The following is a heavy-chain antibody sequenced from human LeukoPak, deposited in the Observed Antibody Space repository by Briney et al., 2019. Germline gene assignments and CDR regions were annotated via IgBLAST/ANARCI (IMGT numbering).Heavy chain of an antibody. CDR2: ISTSGSTI. CDR1: GFTFSSYE. Sequence: PGGSLSLSCAASGFTFSSYEMNWVRQAPGKGLEWVSCISTSGSTIYYADSVKGRFTISRDNARNSLFLQMNSLRAEDTAVYYCARDGTGYSFDDWGQGTLVTVSS. J-gene: IGHJ4*02. V-gene: IGHV3-48*03. CDR3: ARDGTGYSFDD. D-gene: IGHD5-18*01.